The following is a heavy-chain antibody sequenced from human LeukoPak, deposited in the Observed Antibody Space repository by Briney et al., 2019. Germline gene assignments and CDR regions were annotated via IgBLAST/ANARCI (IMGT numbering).Heavy chain of an antibody. J-gene: IGHJ4*02. Sequence: PSETLSLTCTVSGGSICSGRYYWAWIRQPPGKGLEWIGSIYNSWSTSYNPSLQSRVAMSVDTSKNQFSLRLSSVTAADTAVYYCARNITSLIPAGYFDYWGQGTLVAVSS. CDR2: IYNSWST. CDR1: GGSICSGRYY. V-gene: IGHV4-39*01. CDR3: ARNITSLIPAGYFDY. D-gene: IGHD2-2*01.